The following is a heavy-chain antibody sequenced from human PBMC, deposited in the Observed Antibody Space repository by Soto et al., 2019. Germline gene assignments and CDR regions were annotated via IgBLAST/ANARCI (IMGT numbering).Heavy chain of an antibody. D-gene: IGHD6-6*01. CDR2: SIPIFGTA. V-gene: IGHV1-69*01. CDR1: GGTFSSYA. Sequence: QVQLVQSGAEVKKPGSSVKVSCKASGGTFSSYAISWVRQAPVQGLEWMGGSIPIFGTANYARKFQGRVTITADESTSTAYMELSSLRSEDTAVYYCARDGYSSSSRLDYWGQGTLVTVSS. J-gene: IGHJ4*02. CDR3: ARDGYSSSSRLDY.